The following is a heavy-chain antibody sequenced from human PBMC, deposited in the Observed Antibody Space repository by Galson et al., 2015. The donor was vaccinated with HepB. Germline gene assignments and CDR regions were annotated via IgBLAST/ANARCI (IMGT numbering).Heavy chain of an antibody. J-gene: IGHJ5*02. Sequence: ETLSLTCDVSGGSFSGYFWTWIRQPPGKGLEWVGGIDYSGTTYYTPSLKSRLTISLDTSENQFSLKLTSVTAADTAVYYCARDRFSASWYLGFDPWGQGTLVTLSS. CDR3: ARDRFSASWYLGFDP. D-gene: IGHD4-23*01. CDR1: GGSFSGYF. V-gene: IGHV4-34*01. CDR2: IDYSGTT.